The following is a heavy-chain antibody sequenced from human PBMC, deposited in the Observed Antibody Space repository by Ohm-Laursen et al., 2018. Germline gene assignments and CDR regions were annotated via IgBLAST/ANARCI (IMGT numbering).Heavy chain of an antibody. D-gene: IGHD3-3*01. J-gene: IGHJ4*02. Sequence: GTLSLTCAVYGGSFSGYYWSWIRQPPGKGLEWIGEINHSGSTNYNPSLKSRVTISVDTSKNQFSLKLSSVTAADTAVYYCARGIPYYDFWSGYSYYFDYWGQGTLVTVSS. CDR1: GGSFSGYY. CDR3: ARGIPYYDFWSGYSYYFDY. CDR2: INHSGST. V-gene: IGHV4-34*01.